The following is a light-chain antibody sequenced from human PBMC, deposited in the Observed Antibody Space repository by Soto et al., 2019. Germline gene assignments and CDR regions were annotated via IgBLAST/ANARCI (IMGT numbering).Light chain of an antibody. V-gene: IGKV3-20*01. CDR3: QQYDGSPRT. CDR2: GAS. Sequence: EIVLTQSPGTLSLSPGERATLSCRASQSLSNNYLTWYQQKPGQAPRLLIYGASSRTAGIPDRFSATGSGTDFTLTISRLEPEDFAVYYCQQYDGSPRTFGQGTKVEI. CDR1: QSLSNNY. J-gene: IGKJ1*01.